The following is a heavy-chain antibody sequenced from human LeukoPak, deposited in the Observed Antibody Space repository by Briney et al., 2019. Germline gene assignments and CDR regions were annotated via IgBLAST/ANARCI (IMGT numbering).Heavy chain of an antibody. J-gene: IGHJ4*02. CDR1: GYTFTSYD. D-gene: IGHD3-22*01. Sequence: ASVKVSCKASGYTFTSYDINWVRQATGQGLEWMGWMNPYSGNTGYAQKFQGRVTMTRNTSISTAYMELSSLRSEDTAVYYCAVTYYYDSSGYFVAPYYFDYWGQGTLVTVSS. CDR3: AVTYYYDSSGYFVAPYYFDY. CDR2: MNPYSGNT. V-gene: IGHV1-8*01.